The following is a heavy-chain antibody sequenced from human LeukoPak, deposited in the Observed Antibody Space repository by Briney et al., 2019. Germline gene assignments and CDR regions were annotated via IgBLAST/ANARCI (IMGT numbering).Heavy chain of an antibody. J-gene: IGHJ6*03. CDR2: IYTSGST. CDR1: GGSISSYY. Sequence: SETLSLTCTVSGGSISSYYWSWIRQPAGKGLEWIGRIYTSGSTNYNPSLKCRVTMSVDTSKNQFSLKLSSVTAADTAVYYCARSGYAYYDSSGYAYYYYYMDVWGKGTTVTISS. CDR3: ARSGYAYYDSSGYAYYYYYMDV. D-gene: IGHD3-22*01. V-gene: IGHV4-4*07.